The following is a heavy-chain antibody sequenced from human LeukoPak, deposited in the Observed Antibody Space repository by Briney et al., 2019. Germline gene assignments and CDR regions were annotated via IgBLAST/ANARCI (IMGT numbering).Heavy chain of an antibody. CDR2: ISAYNGNT. V-gene: IGHV1-18*04. D-gene: IGHD3-3*01. CDR3: ASLSDLECLLPIDY. CDR1: GYTFTGYY. J-gene: IGHJ4*02. Sequence: ASVKVSCKASGYTFTGYYMHWVRQAPGQGLEWMGWISAYNGNTNYAQKLQGRVTMTTDTSTSTAYMELRRLRSDDTAVYYCASLSDLECLLPIDYWGQGTLVTVSS.